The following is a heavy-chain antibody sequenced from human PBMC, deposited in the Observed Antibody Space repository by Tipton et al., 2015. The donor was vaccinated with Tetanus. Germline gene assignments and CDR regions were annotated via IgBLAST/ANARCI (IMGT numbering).Heavy chain of an antibody. J-gene: IGHJ4*02. D-gene: IGHD7-27*01. CDR1: GFTFSSYS. CDR3: ARGSGAMDS. CDR2: INARTHTI. V-gene: IGHV3-48*02. Sequence: GSLRLSCAVSGFTFSSYSMNWVRQAPGKGLEWISCINARTHTIYYADSVKGRFTISRDNAKNSLYLQMTSLRDEDTAVYYCARGSGAMDSWGQGTLVTVSS.